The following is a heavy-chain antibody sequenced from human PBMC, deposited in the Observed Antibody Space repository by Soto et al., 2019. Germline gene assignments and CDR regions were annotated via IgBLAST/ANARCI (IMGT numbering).Heavy chain of an antibody. J-gene: IGHJ4*02. D-gene: IGHD6-6*01. V-gene: IGHV3-30*03. CDR1: GFTFSSYG. CDR2: ISYDGSNK. Sequence: GGSLRLSCAASGFTFSSYGMHWVRQAPGKGLEWVAVISYDGSNKYYADSVKGRFTSSRDNSKNTLYLQMSSLRSEDTAVYYCARRSSIEARTSESLDYWAQGTLVTVSS. CDR3: ARRSSIEARTSESLDY.